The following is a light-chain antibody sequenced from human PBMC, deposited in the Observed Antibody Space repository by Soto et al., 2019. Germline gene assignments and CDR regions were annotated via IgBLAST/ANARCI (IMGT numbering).Light chain of an antibody. CDR2: DAS. J-gene: IGKJ4*01. CDR1: QSVSSY. V-gene: IGKV3-11*01. CDR3: QQFSSYPLT. Sequence: EILLTQSPATLSLSPGERATLSCGASQSVSSYLAWYQQKPGQAPRLLIYDASNRATGIPARLSGSGYGTDFTLTISRMETEDFAVYYCQQFSSYPLTFGGGTKVDIK.